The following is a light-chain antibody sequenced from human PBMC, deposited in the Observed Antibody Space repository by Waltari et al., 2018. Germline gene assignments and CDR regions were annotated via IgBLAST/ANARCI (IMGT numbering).Light chain of an antibody. J-gene: IGLJ1*01. Sequence: QSGLTQPRSVSGSPGQSVTLSCTATLSDVGNYNSVSWYQQHPGKAPKLIIFEVTKRPSGVPDRLSGSKSGNTASLTISGLQAEDEADYYCCSYAGRYTFVFGTGTKVTVL. CDR2: EVT. V-gene: IGLV2-11*01. CDR3: CSYAGRYTFV. CDR1: LSDVGNYNS.